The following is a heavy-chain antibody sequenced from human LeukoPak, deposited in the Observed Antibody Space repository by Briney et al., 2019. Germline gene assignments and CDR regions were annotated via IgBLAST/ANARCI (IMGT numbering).Heavy chain of an antibody. J-gene: IGHJ3*02. Sequence: PGGSLRLSCAASGFTFNTYGMHWVRQAPGKGLEWVAVIWYDGSNKYYADSVKGRFTISRDNSKNSLYLQMNSLRTEDTALYYCAKDRIAAAVDTGAFDIWGQGTMVTVSS. V-gene: IGHV3-33*03. D-gene: IGHD6-13*01. CDR2: IWYDGSNK. CDR3: AKDRIAAAVDTGAFDI. CDR1: GFTFNTYG.